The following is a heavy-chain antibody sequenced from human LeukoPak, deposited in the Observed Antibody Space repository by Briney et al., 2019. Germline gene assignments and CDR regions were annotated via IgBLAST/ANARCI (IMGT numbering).Heavy chain of an antibody. CDR3: ATTTFDY. CDR2: ISGSGAST. CDR1: GFTFSSS. J-gene: IGHJ4*02. Sequence: SGGSLRLSCAASGFTFSSSMSWVRQAPGKGLEWVSSISGSGASTYYADSVKGRFTISRDNSKNTLYLQMHSLRAEDTAVYYCATTTFDYWGQGTLVTVSS. D-gene: IGHD5-12*01. V-gene: IGHV3-23*01.